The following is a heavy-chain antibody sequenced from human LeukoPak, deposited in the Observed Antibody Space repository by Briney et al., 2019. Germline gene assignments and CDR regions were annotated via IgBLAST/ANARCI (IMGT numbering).Heavy chain of an antibody. Sequence: PGRSLRLSCAASGFTFSSAGMNWVRQAPGKGLEWVAFISYDGNDQYYADSVKGRFTISRDNPKNTVYPQMNSLSTEDTAIYYCAKDHSHPHVRSSSYSNFCDYWGQGTLVAVSS. CDR3: AKDHSHPHVRSSSYSNFCDY. D-gene: IGHD6-13*01. CDR1: GFTFSSAG. J-gene: IGHJ4*02. CDR2: ISYDGNDQ. V-gene: IGHV3-30*18.